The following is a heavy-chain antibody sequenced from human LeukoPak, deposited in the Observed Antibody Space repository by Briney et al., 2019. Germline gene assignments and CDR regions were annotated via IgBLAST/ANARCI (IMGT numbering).Heavy chain of an antibody. CDR3: ARDQSVVPAASAFDI. CDR1: GGTFSSYA. D-gene: IGHD2-2*01. J-gene: IGHJ3*02. Sequence: SVKVSCKASGGTFSSYAISWVRQAAGQGLEWMGGIIPIFGTANYAQKFQGRVTITADESTSTAYMELSSLRSEDTAVYYCARDQSVVPAASAFDIWGQGTMVTVSS. V-gene: IGHV1-69*13. CDR2: IIPIFGTA.